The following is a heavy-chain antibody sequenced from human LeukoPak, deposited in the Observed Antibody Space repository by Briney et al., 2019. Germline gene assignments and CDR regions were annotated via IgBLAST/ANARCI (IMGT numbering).Heavy chain of an antibody. D-gene: IGHD4-17*01. CDR1: GYTFTGYY. V-gene: IGHV1-2*02. Sequence: ASVKVSCKASGYTFTGYYMHWVRQAPGQGLEWMGWINPNSGGTNYAQEFQGRVTMTRDTSISTAYMELSRLRSDDTAVYYCARAPDYGDHFDYWGQGTLVTVSS. J-gene: IGHJ4*02. CDR3: ARAPDYGDHFDY. CDR2: INPNSGGT.